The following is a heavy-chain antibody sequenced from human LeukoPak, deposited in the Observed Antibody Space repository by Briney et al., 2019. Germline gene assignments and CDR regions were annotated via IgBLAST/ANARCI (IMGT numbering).Heavy chain of an antibody. D-gene: IGHD3-9*01. Sequence: SETLSLTCTVSGGSISSYYWSWVRQPPGKGLQWIGYINYSGNSDYNPSLQSRVTMSVDASKNQFSLKLNSVTAADTAVYYCARRTYYDTLTGYKYWYFDLWGRGTLVTVSS. CDR2: INYSGNS. CDR3: ARRTYYDTLTGYKYWYFDL. V-gene: IGHV4-59*01. CDR1: GGSISSYY. J-gene: IGHJ2*01.